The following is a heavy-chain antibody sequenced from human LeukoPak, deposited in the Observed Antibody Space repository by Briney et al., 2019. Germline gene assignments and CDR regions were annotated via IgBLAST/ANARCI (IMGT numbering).Heavy chain of an antibody. CDR2: IYYSGST. CDR3: ARSRYYDSRSPFDY. Sequence: SETLSLTCTVSGGSISSSSYYWGWIRQPPGKGLEWIGSIYYSGSTYYNPSLKSRVTISVDTSKNQFSLKLSSVTAADTAVYYYARSRYYDSRSPFDYWGQGTLVIVSS. D-gene: IGHD3-22*01. J-gene: IGHJ4*02. V-gene: IGHV4-39*01. CDR1: GGSISSSSYY.